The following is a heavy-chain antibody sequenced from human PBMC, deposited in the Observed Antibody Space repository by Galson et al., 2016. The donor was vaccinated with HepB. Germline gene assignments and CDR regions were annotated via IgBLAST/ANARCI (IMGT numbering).Heavy chain of an antibody. D-gene: IGHD6-19*01. J-gene: IGHJ4*02. CDR2: ISYDGSNK. CDR1: GFTFSRNG. V-gene: IGHV3-30*18. CDR3: AKTDSSGGMY. Sequence: SLRLSCAASGFTFSRNGMHWVRQAPGKGLEWVAVISYDGSNKYYADSVKGRFTISRDNSKNTLYLQMNSLRAEDAAVYYCAKTDSSGGMYWAQGTVVTVSS.